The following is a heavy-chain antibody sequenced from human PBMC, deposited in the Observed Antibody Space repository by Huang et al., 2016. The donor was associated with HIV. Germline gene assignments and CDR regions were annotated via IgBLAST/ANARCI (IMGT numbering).Heavy chain of an antibody. CDR3: ASAPARALSYFDN. V-gene: IGHV3-30*04. CDR1: GFAFSNNA. D-gene: IGHD3-10*01. J-gene: IGHJ4*02. CDR2: VAFDGSQT. Sequence: QVLLVESGGGVVQPGKSLRLSCTASGFAFSNNAMHWVRPALGKGLEWVAVVAFDGSQTYLADSVNDRFTISRDNSKSTLFLQMSSLRPDDTAVYYCASAPARALSYFDNWGQGTLVTVSS.